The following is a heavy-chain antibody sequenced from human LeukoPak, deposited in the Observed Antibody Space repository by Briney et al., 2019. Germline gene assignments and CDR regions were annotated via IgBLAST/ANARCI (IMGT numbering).Heavy chain of an antibody. J-gene: IGHJ4*02. CDR3: VRDSDILTFFDY. V-gene: IGHV3-48*02. Sequence: PGGSLRLSCAASGFTFSRYSMNWVRQAPGKGLEWVSYISSSSSSIYYADSVKGRFTISRDNAENSLILQMNSLRDEDTAVYYCVRDSDILTFFDYWGQGTLVTVSS. CDR1: GFTFSRYS. CDR2: ISSSSSSI. D-gene: IGHD3-9*01.